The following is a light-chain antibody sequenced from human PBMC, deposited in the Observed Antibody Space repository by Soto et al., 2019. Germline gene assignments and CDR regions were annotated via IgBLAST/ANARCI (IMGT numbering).Light chain of an antibody. V-gene: IGKV3D-20*02. CDR1: QSVSSSY. CDR3: QHRMNRPLT. CDR2: GAS. J-gene: IGKJ5*01. Sequence: EVVVTQSAGTLSLSPGERATLSCRASQSVSSSYLAWYQQKPGQAPRLLIYGASSRATGIPDRFSGSGSGTDFTLTISRLEPEDFAVYYCQHRMNRPLTFGQGTRLEIK.